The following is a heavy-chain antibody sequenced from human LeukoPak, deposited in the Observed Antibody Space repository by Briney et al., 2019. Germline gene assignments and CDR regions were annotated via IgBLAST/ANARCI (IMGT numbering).Heavy chain of an antibody. CDR2: IIPIFGAA. CDR3: ARGSVDMATSTWDGVGY. Sequence: SVKVSCKASGGTFSSYTINWVRQAPGQGLEWMGGIIPIFGAANYAQNFRGGVTITADESTSTAYMELSSLRSEDTAMYYCARGSVDMATSTWDGVGYWGQGTLVTVSS. CDR1: GGTFSSYT. V-gene: IGHV1-69*13. J-gene: IGHJ4*02. D-gene: IGHD5-24*01.